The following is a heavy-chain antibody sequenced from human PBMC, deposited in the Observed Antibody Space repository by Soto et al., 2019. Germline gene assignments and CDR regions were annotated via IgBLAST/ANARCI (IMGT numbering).Heavy chain of an antibody. CDR3: ARDQTDSGGYSEY. CDR2: IWNDGSNE. J-gene: IGHJ4*02. CDR1: GFTFSTYG. V-gene: IGHV3-33*01. D-gene: IGHD3-22*01. Sequence: QVQLVESGGGVVQPGGSLRLSCEASGFTFSTYGMHWIRQAPGKGLEWLAIIWNDGSNEYYADSVKGRFTISRDNSKNTWYLQLNNLRAEDTAVYFCARDQTDSGGYSEYWGQGTLVTVSS.